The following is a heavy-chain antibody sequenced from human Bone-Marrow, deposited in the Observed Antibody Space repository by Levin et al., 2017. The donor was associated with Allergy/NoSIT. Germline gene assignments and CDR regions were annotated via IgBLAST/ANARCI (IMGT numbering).Heavy chain of an antibody. D-gene: IGHD1-20*01. V-gene: IGHV3-21*01. J-gene: IGHJ4*02. Sequence: ETLSLTCAASGFTFSSYSMNWVRQAPGKGLEWVSFISSRSTHIYYADSVKGRFTISRDNAQNSLYLQMNSLRDEDTAVYNCVRESLTAGLFDCWGQGTLVTVSS. CDR1: GFTFSSYS. CDR3: VRESLTAGLFDC. CDR2: ISSRSTHI.